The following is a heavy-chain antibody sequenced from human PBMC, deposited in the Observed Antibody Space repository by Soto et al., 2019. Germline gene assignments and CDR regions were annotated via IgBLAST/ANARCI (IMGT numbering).Heavy chain of an antibody. J-gene: IGHJ6*02. V-gene: IGHV1-18*01. CDR3: AREGVAPYYYYGMDV. CDR2: ISTYNGDT. D-gene: IGHD5-12*01. Sequence: QVQLVQSGAEVKKPGASVKVSCKASGYTFTRSGISWVRQAPGQGLEWMGWISTYNGDTNYAQTFQGRVTMTTDTSTSKAYMELRSLRSDDTAVYYCAREGVAPYYYYGMDVWGQGTPVTVSS. CDR1: GYTFTRSG.